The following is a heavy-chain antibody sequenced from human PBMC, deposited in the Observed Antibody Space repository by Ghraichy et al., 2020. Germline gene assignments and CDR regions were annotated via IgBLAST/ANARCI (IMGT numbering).Heavy chain of an antibody. CDR1: GFTFSSYA. CDR3: AKGGSDIVVVPAVV. Sequence: GGSLRLSCAASGFTFSSYAMSWVRQAPGKGLEWVSAISGSGGSTYYADSVKGRFTISRDNSKNTLYLQMNSLRAEDTAVYYCAKGGSDIVVVPAVVWGQGTLVTVSS. CDR2: ISGSGGST. J-gene: IGHJ4*02. V-gene: IGHV3-23*01. D-gene: IGHD2-2*01.